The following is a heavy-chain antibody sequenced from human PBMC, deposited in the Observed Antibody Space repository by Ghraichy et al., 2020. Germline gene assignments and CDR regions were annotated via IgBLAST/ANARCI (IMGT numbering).Heavy chain of an antibody. CDR3: ARAHGTPIDY. Sequence: SETPSLTCAVYGGSFSGYYWTWIRQPPGKGLEWIGEINDSGITNYNPSLKSRVTISVDTSKNQFSLKLTSVNAADTAVYYCARAHGTPIDYWGQGTLVTVSS. D-gene: IGHD1-1*01. J-gene: IGHJ4*02. CDR1: GGSFSGYY. V-gene: IGHV4-34*01. CDR2: INDSGIT.